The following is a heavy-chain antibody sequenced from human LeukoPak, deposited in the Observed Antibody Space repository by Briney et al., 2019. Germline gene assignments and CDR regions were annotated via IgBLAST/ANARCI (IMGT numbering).Heavy chain of an antibody. V-gene: IGHV3-7*01. CDR3: AREKYVAGEFFQH. J-gene: IGHJ1*01. CDR2: IKEDGSEI. CDR1: GFTFSDYW. Sequence: GGSLRLSCAASGFTFSDYWMSWVRQAPGQGLEWVANIKEDGSEITYVHSVKGRFTISRDNARNSLYLQMNSLRDEDTAVYSCAREKYVAGEFFQHWGQGTLVTVSS. D-gene: IGHD6-13*01.